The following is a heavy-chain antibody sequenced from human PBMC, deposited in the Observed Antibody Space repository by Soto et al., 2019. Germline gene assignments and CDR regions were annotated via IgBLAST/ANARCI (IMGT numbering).Heavy chain of an antibody. V-gene: IGHV1-3*01. CDR2: INAGNGNT. Sequence: ASVKVSCKASGYTLTSYAMQWVRQAPGQRLEWMGWINAGNGNTKYSQKFQGRVTITRDTSASTAYMELSSLRSEDTAVYYCARDLGVGAASDYWGQGTLVTVSS. CDR1: GYTLTSYA. D-gene: IGHD1-26*01. J-gene: IGHJ4*02. CDR3: ARDLGVGAASDY.